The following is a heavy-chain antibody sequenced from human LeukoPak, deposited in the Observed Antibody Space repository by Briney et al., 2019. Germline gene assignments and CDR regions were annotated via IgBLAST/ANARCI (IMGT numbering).Heavy chain of an antibody. Sequence: SETLSLTCTVSGGSISSGSYYWSWIRQPAGKGLEWIGRIYTSGSTNYNPSLKSRVTMSVDTSKNQFSLKLSSVTAADTAVYYCARDVGYGSGSYYNYYYYYYMDVWGKGTTVTISS. V-gene: IGHV4-61*02. CDR1: GGSISSGSYY. D-gene: IGHD3-10*01. CDR3: ARDVGYGSGSYYNYYYYYYMDV. CDR2: IYTSGST. J-gene: IGHJ6*03.